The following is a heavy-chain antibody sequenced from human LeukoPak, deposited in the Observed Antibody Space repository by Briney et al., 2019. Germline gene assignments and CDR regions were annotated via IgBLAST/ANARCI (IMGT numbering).Heavy chain of an antibody. CDR1: GFTFSDYY. CDR2: ISSSGSTI. CDR3: TTVNLYCSGGSCYFTFFDF. Sequence: GGSLRLSCAASGFTFSDYYMSWIRQAPGKGLEWVSYISSSGSTIYYADSVKGRFTISRDNAKNSLYLQMNSLRAEDTAVYYCTTVNLYCSGGSCYFTFFDFWGQGTLVTVSS. J-gene: IGHJ4*02. V-gene: IGHV3-11*04. D-gene: IGHD2-15*01.